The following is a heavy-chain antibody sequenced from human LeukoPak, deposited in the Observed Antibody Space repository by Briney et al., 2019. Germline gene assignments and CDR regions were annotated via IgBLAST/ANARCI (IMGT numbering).Heavy chain of an antibody. CDR3: ARVGDGYNP. J-gene: IGHJ5*02. CDR2: IYYSGST. V-gene: IGHV4-59*01. D-gene: IGHD5-24*01. CDR1: GGSISSYY. Sequence: SETLSLTCTVSGGSISSYYWSWIRQPPGKGLEWIGYIYYSGSTNYNPSLKSRGTITVDTSKTQFSLKLTCVTAEHKAVYYCARVGDGYNPWGEGTLVTVSS.